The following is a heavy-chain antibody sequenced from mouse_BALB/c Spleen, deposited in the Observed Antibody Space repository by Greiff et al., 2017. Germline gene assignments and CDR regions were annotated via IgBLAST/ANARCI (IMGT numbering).Heavy chain of an antibody. D-gene: IGHD2-2*01. CDR2: ISSGGST. V-gene: IGHV5-6-5*01. J-gene: IGHJ3*01. CDR3: ARGYGYDVWFAY. CDR1: GFTFSSYA. Sequence: DVMLVESGGGLVKPGGSLKLSCAASGFTFSSYAMSWVRQTPEKRLEWVASISSGGSTYYPDSVKGRFTISRDNARNILYLQMSSLRSEDTAMYYCARGYGYDVWFAYWGQGTLVTVSA.